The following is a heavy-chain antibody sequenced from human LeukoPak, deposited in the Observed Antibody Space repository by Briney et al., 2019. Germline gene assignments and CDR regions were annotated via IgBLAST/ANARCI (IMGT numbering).Heavy chain of an antibody. D-gene: IGHD6-19*01. J-gene: IGHJ3*02. CDR1: GYTFTGYY. CDR2: ISYDGSNK. CDR3: ARQWLGQSDAFDI. Sequence: SCKASGYTFTGYYMHWVRQAPGKGLEWVAVISYDGSNKYYADSVKGRFTISRDNSKNTLYLQMNSPRAEDTAVYYCARQWLGQSDAFDIWGQGTMVTVSS. V-gene: IGHV3-30*04.